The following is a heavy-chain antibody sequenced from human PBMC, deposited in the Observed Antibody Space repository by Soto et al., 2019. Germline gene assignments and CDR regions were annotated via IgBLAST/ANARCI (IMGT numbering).Heavy chain of an antibody. D-gene: IGHD6-19*01. J-gene: IGHJ4*02. V-gene: IGHV4-31*03. CDR2: IYYSGST. Sequence: SETLSLTCTVSGGSISSGGYYWSWIRQHPGKGLEWIGYIYYSGSTYYNPSLKSRVTISVDTPKNQFSLKLSSVTAADTAVYYCARARYSSGWFDYWGQGTLVTVSS. CDR1: GGSISSGGYY. CDR3: ARARYSSGWFDY.